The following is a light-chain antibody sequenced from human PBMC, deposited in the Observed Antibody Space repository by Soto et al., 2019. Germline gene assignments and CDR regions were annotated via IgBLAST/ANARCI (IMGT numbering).Light chain of an antibody. CDR3: SAWDDSLSAVL. CDR1: TSNIGSNP. Sequence: QSVLTQPPSASGTPGQSVTISCSGSTSNIGSNPVNWYQYLPGAAPKLLIHSINQRPSGVPDRISGSKSGTSASLAISGLQSDDETDYYCSAWDDSLSAVLFGGGTKLTVL. CDR2: SIN. J-gene: IGLJ2*01. V-gene: IGLV1-44*01.